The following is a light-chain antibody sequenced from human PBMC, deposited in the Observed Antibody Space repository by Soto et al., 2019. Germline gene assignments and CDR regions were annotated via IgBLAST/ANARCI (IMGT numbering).Light chain of an antibody. J-gene: IGLJ1*01. CDR1: KLGDKF. Sequence: SYELTQPPSVSVSPGPTASITCSGDKLGDKFASWYQQKPGQSPVLVIYQDSKRTSGIPERFSGSNSGNTATLTISGTQARDEADYDCQAWDSSTALYVFGTGTKVTVL. CDR3: QAWDSSTALYV. CDR2: QDS. V-gene: IGLV3-1*01.